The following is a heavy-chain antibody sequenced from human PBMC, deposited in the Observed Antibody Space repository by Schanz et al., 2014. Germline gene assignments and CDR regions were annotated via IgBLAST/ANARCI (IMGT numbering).Heavy chain of an antibody. J-gene: IGHJ2*01. Sequence: QVQLVESGGGLVKPGGSLRLSCAASGFIFSDYYMAWIRQAPGKGPEYVSYISSGGTTTYHSDAVKGRFTISRDSAENSLYLQLNSLRADDTAVYYCARNRGSGGQNWYFDLWGRGTLVTVSP. CDR2: ISSGGTTT. D-gene: IGHD1-26*01. V-gene: IGHV3-11*01. CDR1: GFIFSDYY. CDR3: ARNRGSGGQNWYFDL.